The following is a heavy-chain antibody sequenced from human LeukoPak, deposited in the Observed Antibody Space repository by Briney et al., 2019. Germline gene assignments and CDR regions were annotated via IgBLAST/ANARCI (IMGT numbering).Heavy chain of an antibody. CDR2: IGTASDT. J-gene: IGHJ6*03. CDR1: GFTFSSFD. D-gene: IGHD1-1*01. Sequence: GGSLRLSCAASGFTFSSFDMHWVRQPTGQGLEWVSTIGTASDTYYPGSVEGRFTLSRGNAKNSLYLQMNSLTAGDTAVYYCARGPPRGKYYYMDVWGKGTTVTVSS. CDR3: ARGPPRGKYYYMDV. V-gene: IGHV3-13*01.